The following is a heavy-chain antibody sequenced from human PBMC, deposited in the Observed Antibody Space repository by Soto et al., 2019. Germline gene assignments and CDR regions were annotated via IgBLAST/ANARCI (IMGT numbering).Heavy chain of an antibody. CDR3: AKDITAAQLHGMDV. V-gene: IGHV3-9*01. Sequence: PGGSLRLSCAASGFTFDDYVMHWVRQVPGKGLEWVSSISWNSGGIGYADSVKGRFTISRDNAKNSLYLQMNSLRVEDTALYYCAKDITAAQLHGMDVWGQGTTVTVSS. CDR2: ISWNSGGI. J-gene: IGHJ6*02. CDR1: GFTFDDYV. D-gene: IGHD6-13*01.